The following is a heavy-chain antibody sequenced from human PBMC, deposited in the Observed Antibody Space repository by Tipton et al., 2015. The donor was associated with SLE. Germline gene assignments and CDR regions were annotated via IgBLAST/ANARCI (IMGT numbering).Heavy chain of an antibody. CDR3: ARRRGSSRYEDYFDY. V-gene: IGHV4-59*11. J-gene: IGHJ4*02. CDR2: INYSGST. Sequence: TLSLTCTVSGGSISSHYWSWIRRPPGKAPEWIAYINYSGSTNYNPSLKSRVTMSVDTSKNQFSLKLSSVTAADTAVYYCARRRGSSRYEDYFDYWGQGTLVTVSS. D-gene: IGHD6-13*01. CDR1: GGSISSHY.